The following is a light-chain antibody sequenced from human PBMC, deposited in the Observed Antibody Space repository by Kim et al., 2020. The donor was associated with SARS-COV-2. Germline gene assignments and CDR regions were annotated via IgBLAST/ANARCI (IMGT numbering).Light chain of an antibody. CDR2: DAS. V-gene: IGKV3-11*01. Sequence: PGESATLSCRASQSISSYLSWYQQKPGQAPRLLIADASNRATGIPARFSGSGSGTDFTLTISSLEPEDFAVYYCQQRSSWLFTFGPGTKVDIK. J-gene: IGKJ3*01. CDR1: QSISSY. CDR3: QQRSSWLFT.